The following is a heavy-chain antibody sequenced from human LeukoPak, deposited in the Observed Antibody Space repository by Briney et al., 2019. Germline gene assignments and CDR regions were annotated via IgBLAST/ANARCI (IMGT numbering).Heavy chain of an antibody. V-gene: IGHV4-39*01. J-gene: IGHJ5*02. D-gene: IGHD4-11*01. CDR2: IYPSGST. CDR1: GGSIISSSYY. Sequence: PSETLSLTCTVSGGSIISSSYYWGWIRQPPGKGGEWIGNIYPSGSTYYNPSLKSRLTISLDTSKNQFSLKLSSVTAADTAVYYCARSISNYLFDPWGQGTLVTVSS. CDR3: ARSISNYLFDP.